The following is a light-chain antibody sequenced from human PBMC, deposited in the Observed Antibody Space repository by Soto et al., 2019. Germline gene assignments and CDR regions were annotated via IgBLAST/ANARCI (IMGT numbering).Light chain of an antibody. Sequence: DIPLTQSPSFLSAFVGDRVTITCRASQAISSSLAWYQQKPGEAPKLLIYAASTLQSGVPPRFSGSGSVTEFTLTISSLQPDAFASYYCQTLDSYPLIFGQGTRLEIK. CDR1: QAISSS. J-gene: IGKJ5*01. V-gene: IGKV1-9*01. CDR2: AAS. CDR3: QTLDSYPLI.